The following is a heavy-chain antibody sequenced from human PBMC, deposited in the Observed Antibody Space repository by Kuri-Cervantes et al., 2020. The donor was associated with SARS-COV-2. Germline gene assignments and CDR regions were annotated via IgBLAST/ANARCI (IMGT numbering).Heavy chain of an antibody. V-gene: IGHV3-23*01. CDR2: ITASGATT. J-gene: IGHJ6*01. Sequence: GESLKISCAASGFTFNSYAMSWVRQAPGKGLEWVSSITASGATTYCADSVKGRCAISRDNSKKMLYLQMNSLRAEDAAVYYCARGGLYYDFWSGYYFDVWGQGTTVTVSS. CDR1: GFTFNSYA. D-gene: IGHD3-3*01. CDR3: ARGGLYYDFWSGYYFDV.